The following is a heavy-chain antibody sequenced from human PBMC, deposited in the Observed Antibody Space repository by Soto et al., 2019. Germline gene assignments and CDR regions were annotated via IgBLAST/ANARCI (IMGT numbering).Heavy chain of an antibody. CDR3: AKDGWPYYDFWSGYFEYDY. J-gene: IGHJ4*02. CDR2: ISGSGGST. Sequence: EVQLLESGGGLVQPGGSLRLSCAASGFTFSSYAMSWVRQAPGKGLEWVSAISGSGGSTYYADSVKGRFTISRDNSKNTLYLQMNSLRAEDTAVYYCAKDGWPYYDFWSGYFEYDYWGQGTLVTVSS. V-gene: IGHV3-23*01. D-gene: IGHD3-3*01. CDR1: GFTFSSYA.